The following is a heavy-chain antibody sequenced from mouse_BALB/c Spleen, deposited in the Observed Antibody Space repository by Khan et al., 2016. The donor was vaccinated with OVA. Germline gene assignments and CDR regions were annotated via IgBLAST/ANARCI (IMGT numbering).Heavy chain of an antibody. CDR2: IDPENENT. V-gene: IGHV14-1*02. Sequence: EVQLQESGAELVRPGALVKLSCKASGFNIKDYYIHWVKQRPEQGLEWIGWIDPENENTLYDPKFQGKVTITADTSSNTAYLQLISLTSEDTAVYYCARSGYFAWFAYWGQGTLVTVSA. J-gene: IGHJ3*01. CDR1: GFNIKDYY. D-gene: IGHD2-3*01. CDR3: ARSGYFAWFAY.